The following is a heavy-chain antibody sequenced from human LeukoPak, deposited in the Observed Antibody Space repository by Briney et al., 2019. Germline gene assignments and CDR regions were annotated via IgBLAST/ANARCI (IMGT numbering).Heavy chain of an antibody. CDR2: VVPASEIS. V-gene: IGHV1-69*04. D-gene: IGHD3-16*02. CDR3: ASVGYTRGPLPYGMDV. Sequence: ASVKVSCKASGGPFHTYAISWVRLVPGQGLEWMGRVVPASEISTYAQKFLGRVTITADYSASTVYMELSGLRSDDTATYYCASVGYTRGPLPYGMDVWGQGTTVTV. CDR1: GGPFHTYA. J-gene: IGHJ6*02.